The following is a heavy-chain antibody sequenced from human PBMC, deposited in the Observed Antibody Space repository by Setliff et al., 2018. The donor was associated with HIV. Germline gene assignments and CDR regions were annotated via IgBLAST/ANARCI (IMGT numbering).Heavy chain of an antibody. CDR1: GASISYSVYY. Sequence: SETLSLTCTVSGASISYSVYYWAWIRLPPGKGLEWLGHIYYAGTTFYNPSLGGRLAMSVDPSKNRFSLTLVSVTAADTAVYYCAREGKTALVTKYFDYWGQGTLVTVSS. V-gene: IGHV4-39*02. CDR2: IYYAGTT. D-gene: IGHD5-18*01. CDR3: AREGKTALVTKYFDY. J-gene: IGHJ4*02.